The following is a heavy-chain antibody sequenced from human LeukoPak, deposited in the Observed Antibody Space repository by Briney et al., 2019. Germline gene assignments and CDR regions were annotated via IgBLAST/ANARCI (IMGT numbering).Heavy chain of an antibody. V-gene: IGHV4-59*01. CDR2: IYYSGST. D-gene: IGHD6-6*01. Sequence: SETLSLTCTVSGGSISSYYWSWNRQPPGKGLEWIGYIYYSGSTNYNPSLKSRVTISVDTSKNQFSLKLSSVTAADTAVYYCARAYSSSSWFDYWGQGSLVTVSS. J-gene: IGHJ4*02. CDR3: ARAYSSSSWFDY. CDR1: GGSISSYY.